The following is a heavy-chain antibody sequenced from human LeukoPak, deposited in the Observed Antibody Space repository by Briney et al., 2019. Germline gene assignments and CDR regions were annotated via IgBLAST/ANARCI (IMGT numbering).Heavy chain of an antibody. V-gene: IGHV3-23*01. J-gene: IGHJ6*02. CDR1: GFAFSSYA. D-gene: IGHD1-26*01. Sequence: GGSLRLSCAASGFAFSSYAMSWVRQAPGKGLEWVSAISGSGGSTYYADSVKGRFTISRDNSKNTLYLQMNSLRAEDTAVYYCAKSAGITYYYYGMDVWGQGTTVTVSS. CDR3: AKSAGITYYYYGMDV. CDR2: ISGSGGST.